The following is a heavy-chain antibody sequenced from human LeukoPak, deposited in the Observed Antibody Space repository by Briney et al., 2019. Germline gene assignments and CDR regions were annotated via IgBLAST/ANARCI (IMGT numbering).Heavy chain of an antibody. Sequence: ASVKVSCKASGYTFTSYDMHWVRQATGQGLEWMGCMNPNSGDTGYAHKFQGRVTMTRNTSISTVYMELSSLRSEDTAIYYWSRGGFGAGSHFDYWGQGTLVTVSS. V-gene: IGHV1-8*01. D-gene: IGHD3-10*01. CDR3: SRGGFGAGSHFDY. CDR2: MNPNSGDT. CDR1: GYTFTSYD. J-gene: IGHJ4*02.